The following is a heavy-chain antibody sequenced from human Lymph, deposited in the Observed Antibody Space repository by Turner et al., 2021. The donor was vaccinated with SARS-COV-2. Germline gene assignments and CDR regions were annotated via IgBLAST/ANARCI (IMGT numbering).Heavy chain of an antibody. V-gene: IGHV3-30*18. CDR2: ISYDGNNE. D-gene: IGHD3-10*01. CDR3: AKDLSAGDYYYYYGMDV. J-gene: IGHJ6*02. CDR1: GFTFSGYG. Sequence: QLQLVESGGGVVQPGRSLRLSCAASGFTFSGYGMHWVRQAPGKGLEWVAVISYDGNNEHCADSVKGRFTISRDNSKNTLYLQMNRLRPDDTAVYYCAKDLSAGDYYYYYGMDVWGQGTTVTVSS.